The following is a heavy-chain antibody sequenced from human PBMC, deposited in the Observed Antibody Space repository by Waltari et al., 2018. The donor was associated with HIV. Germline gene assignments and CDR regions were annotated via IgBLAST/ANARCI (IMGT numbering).Heavy chain of an antibody. Sequence: QLQLQESGPGLVTPSETLSLTCPVSGDSSSRSYYSWGWSRQPPGKGLEWIGSIYYSGRTYDNPSLKSRVTISVDTSKNQFSLKLSSVTAADTAIYYCARHEPRNTWFDPWGQGTLVTVSS. CDR3: ARHEPRNTWFDP. V-gene: IGHV4-39*01. CDR2: IYYSGRT. CDR1: GDSSSRSYYS. J-gene: IGHJ5*02.